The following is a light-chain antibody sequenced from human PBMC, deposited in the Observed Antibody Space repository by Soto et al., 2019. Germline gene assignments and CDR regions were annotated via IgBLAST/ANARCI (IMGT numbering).Light chain of an antibody. CDR3: CSYTSSGTYV. CDR2: DVT. Sequence: QSVLTQPVSVSGSPGQSITISCTGTGSDVGGYDYVSWYQQYPGKAPKLVIYDVTNRPSGVSNRFSGSKSGNTAALIIFGLQAEDEADYYCCSYTSSGTYVFGTGTKVTVL. J-gene: IGLJ1*01. CDR1: GSDVGGYDY. V-gene: IGLV2-14*03.